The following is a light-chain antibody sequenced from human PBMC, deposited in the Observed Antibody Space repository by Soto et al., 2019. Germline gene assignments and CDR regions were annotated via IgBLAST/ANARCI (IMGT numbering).Light chain of an antibody. CDR2: XAS. Sequence: DIVLSESAGNPSLSPGKRATLSCRAGQSVSSAYLSSYHQKSSKATRXXIYXASIRATGIPDRFSASGCGTDFTLTISRLEAEDVEVYYCQQYGSSGTFGQGTKVDIK. V-gene: IGKV3-20*01. J-gene: IGKJ1*01. CDR3: QQYGSSGT. CDR1: QSVSSAY.